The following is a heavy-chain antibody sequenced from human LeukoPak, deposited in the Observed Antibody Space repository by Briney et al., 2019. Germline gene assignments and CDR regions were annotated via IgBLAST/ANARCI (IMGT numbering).Heavy chain of an antibody. CDR1: GLTVSSNY. CDR3: AREDDWGSDY. CDR2: LYSGGST. Sequence: GGSLRLSCAASGLTVSSNYMSWVRQAPGKGLEWVSVLYSGGSTYYADSVKGRFTISRDSSKNTLYLQVNSLRAEDTAVYYCAREDDWGSDYWGQGTLVTVSS. J-gene: IGHJ4*02. D-gene: IGHD7-27*01. V-gene: IGHV3-66*02.